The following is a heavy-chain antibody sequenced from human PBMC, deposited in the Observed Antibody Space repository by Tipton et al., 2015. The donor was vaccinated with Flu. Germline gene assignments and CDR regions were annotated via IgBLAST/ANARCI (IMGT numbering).Heavy chain of an antibody. V-gene: IGHV4-59*08. Sequence: LRLPCTVSGGSISSYYWSWIRQPPGKGLEWIGYIYYSGSTNYNPSLKSRVTISVDTSKNQFSLKLTSVTAADTAVYYCARLSWNDGFYWGQGTPVTVSS. D-gene: IGHD1-1*01. CDR3: ARLSWNDGFY. CDR1: GGSISSYY. CDR2: IYYSGST. J-gene: IGHJ4*02.